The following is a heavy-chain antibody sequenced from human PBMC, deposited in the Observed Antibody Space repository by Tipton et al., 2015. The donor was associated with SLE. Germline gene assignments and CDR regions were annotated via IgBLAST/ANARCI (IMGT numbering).Heavy chain of an antibody. V-gene: IGHV4-59*08. J-gene: IGHJ4*02. CDR1: GGSISSYY. D-gene: IGHD2-15*01. CDR3: ARTSQGCLDY. CDR2: IYYSGST. Sequence: TLSLTCTVSGGSISSYYWSWIRQPPGKGLEWIGYIYYSGSTNYNPSLKSRVTIPVDTSKNHFSLKLSSVTAADTAVYYCARTSQGCLDYWGQGTLVTVSS.